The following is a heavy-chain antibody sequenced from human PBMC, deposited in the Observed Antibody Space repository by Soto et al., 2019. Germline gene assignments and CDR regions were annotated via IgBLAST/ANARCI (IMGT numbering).Heavy chain of an antibody. CDR2: INHSGST. J-gene: IGHJ4*02. Sequence: SETLSLTCAVYGGSFSGYYWSWIRQPPGKGLEWIGEINHSGSTNYNPSLKSRVTISVDTSKNQFSLKLSSVAAADTAVYYCARVLWFGVGYFDYWGQGTLVTVSS. V-gene: IGHV4-34*01. D-gene: IGHD3-10*01. CDR3: ARVLWFGVGYFDY. CDR1: GGSFSGYY.